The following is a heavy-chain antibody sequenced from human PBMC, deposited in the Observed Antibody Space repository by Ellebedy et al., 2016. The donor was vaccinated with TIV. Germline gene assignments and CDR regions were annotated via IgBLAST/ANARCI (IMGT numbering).Heavy chain of an antibody. D-gene: IGHD4-17*01. Sequence: GESLKISXAASGFTFSSYAMHWVRQAPGKGLEWVAVISYDGSNKYYADSVKGRFTISRDNAKNSLYLQMNSLRAEDTAVYYCATVGDTVTHYHYMAVWGKGTTVTVSS. J-gene: IGHJ6*03. CDR3: ATVGDTVTHYHYMAV. CDR1: GFTFSSYA. CDR2: ISYDGSNK. V-gene: IGHV3-30-3*01.